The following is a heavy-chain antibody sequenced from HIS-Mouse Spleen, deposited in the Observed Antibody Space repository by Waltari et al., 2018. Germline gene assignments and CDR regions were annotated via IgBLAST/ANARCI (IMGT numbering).Heavy chain of an antibody. D-gene: IGHD1-26*01. CDR2: ISYDGSNK. Sequence: QVQLVESGGGVVQPGRSLRLSCAASDFTFSSHCMPLVRQAPGKGLEWVAVISYDGSNKYYADSVKGRFTISRDNSKNTLYLQMNSLRAEDTAVYYCAKDRGSPLYFDYWGQGTLVTVSS. V-gene: IGHV3-30*18. J-gene: IGHJ4*02. CDR1: DFTFSSHC. CDR3: AKDRGSPLYFDY.